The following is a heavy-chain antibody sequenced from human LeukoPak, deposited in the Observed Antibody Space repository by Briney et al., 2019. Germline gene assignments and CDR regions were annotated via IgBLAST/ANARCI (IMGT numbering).Heavy chain of an antibody. CDR1: GFTFNTHG. CDR3: VRGTGYSVLDI. Sequence: PPGGSLRLSCAASGFTFNTHGMHWVRQAPGKGLEWVAVIWYDGSQKYYVDSVRGRFTISRDNANNTLYLQMNSLRAEDTAVYYCVRGTGYSVLDIWGQGKMVTVSS. J-gene: IGHJ3*02. D-gene: IGHD1-26*01. CDR2: IWYDGSQK. V-gene: IGHV3-33*01.